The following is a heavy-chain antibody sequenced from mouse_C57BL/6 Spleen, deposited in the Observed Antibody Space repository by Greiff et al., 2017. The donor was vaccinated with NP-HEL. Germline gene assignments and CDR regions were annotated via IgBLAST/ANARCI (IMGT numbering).Heavy chain of an antibody. Sequence: EVMLVESEGGLVQPGSSMKLSCTASGFTFSDYYMAWVRQVPEKGLEWVANINYDGSSTYYLDSLKSRFIISRDNAKNILYLQMSSQKSEDTATYYCAREDYGSSYWYFDVWGTGTTVTVSS. D-gene: IGHD1-1*01. J-gene: IGHJ1*03. V-gene: IGHV5-16*01. CDR3: AREDYGSSYWYFDV. CDR2: INYDGSST. CDR1: GFTFSDYY.